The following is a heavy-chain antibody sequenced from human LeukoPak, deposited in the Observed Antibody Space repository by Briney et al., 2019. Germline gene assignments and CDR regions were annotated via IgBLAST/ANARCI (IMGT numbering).Heavy chain of an antibody. Sequence: GESLKISCKGSGYSFTGYWIGWVRQMPGKGLEWMGIIYPGDSDTRYSPSFQGQVTISADKSISTAYLQWSSLRASDTAMYYCARLGGVSCCSTSCPFDYWGQGTLVTVSS. J-gene: IGHJ4*02. D-gene: IGHD2-2*01. V-gene: IGHV5-51*01. CDR1: GYSFTGYW. CDR3: ARLGGVSCCSTSCPFDY. CDR2: IYPGDSDT.